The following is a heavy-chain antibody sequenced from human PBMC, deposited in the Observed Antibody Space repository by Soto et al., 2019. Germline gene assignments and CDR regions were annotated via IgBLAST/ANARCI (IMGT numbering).Heavy chain of an antibody. Sequence: TSGTLSLTCTVSGGSVSSGSYYWSWIRQPPGKGLEWIGYIYYSGSTNYNPSLKSRVTISVDTSKNQFSLKLSSVTAADTAVYYCAGEDTAMFVSGYWGQVPLVTVCS. CDR2: IYYSGST. D-gene: IGHD5-18*01. J-gene: IGHJ4*02. V-gene: IGHV4-61*01. CDR3: AGEDTAMFVSGY. CDR1: GGSVSSGSYY.